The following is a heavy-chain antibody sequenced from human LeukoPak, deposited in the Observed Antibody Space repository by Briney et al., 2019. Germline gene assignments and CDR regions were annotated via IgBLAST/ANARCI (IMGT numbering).Heavy chain of an antibody. D-gene: IGHD2-15*01. V-gene: IGHV4-59*01. CDR1: GGSISNYY. CDR3: ARDSPCGGSCYTYYYGMDV. Sequence: SETLSLTCTVSGGSISNYYWNWFRQPPGKGLEWIGYIYYSGSTNYNPSLKSRVTISVDTSKNQFSLKLSSVTAADTAVYYCARDSPCGGSCYTYYYGMDVWGKGTTVTVSS. CDR2: IYYSGST. J-gene: IGHJ6*04.